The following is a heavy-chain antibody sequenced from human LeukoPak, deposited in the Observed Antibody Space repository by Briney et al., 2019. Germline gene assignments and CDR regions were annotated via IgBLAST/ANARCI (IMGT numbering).Heavy chain of an antibody. J-gene: IGHJ3*02. CDR3: ARALGYCSGGSCYSRATDAFDI. CDR2: IYYSGST. CDR1: GGSISSYY. D-gene: IGHD2-15*01. Sequence: SETLSLTCTVSGGSISSYYWSWLRQPPGKGLEWIGYIYYSGSTNYNPSFKSGVTISVDTSKNQFSLKLSSVTAADTAVYYCARALGYCSGGSCYSRATDAFDIWGQGTMVTVSS. V-gene: IGHV4-59*01.